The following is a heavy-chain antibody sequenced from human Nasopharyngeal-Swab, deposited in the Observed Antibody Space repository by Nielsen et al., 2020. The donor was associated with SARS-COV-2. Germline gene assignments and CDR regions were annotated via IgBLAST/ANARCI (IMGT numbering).Heavy chain of an antibody. Sequence: KFQGRVTITRDTPTSTVYMELSSLRSEDTAVYYCAREHIVVVPAAEWDYWGQGTLVTVSS. D-gene: IGHD2-2*01. V-gene: IGHV1-46*01. CDR3: AREHIVVVPAAEWDY. J-gene: IGHJ4*02.